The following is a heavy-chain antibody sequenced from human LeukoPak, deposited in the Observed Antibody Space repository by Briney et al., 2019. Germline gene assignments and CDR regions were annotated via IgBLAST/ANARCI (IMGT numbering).Heavy chain of an antibody. CDR1: GYTFSNFW. CDR3: ARHVNYFDSGPLDAFDI. D-gene: IGHD3-10*01. J-gene: IGHJ3*02. V-gene: IGHV5-10-1*01. Sequence: GESLRISCKGSGYTFSNFWITWVRQMPGKGLEWMGRIDSGGSYCNYGPSFQGHVTISADKSISTVYLQWSSLKASDTAKFFCARHVNYFDSGPLDAFDIWGQGTMVTVSS. CDR2: IDSGGSYC.